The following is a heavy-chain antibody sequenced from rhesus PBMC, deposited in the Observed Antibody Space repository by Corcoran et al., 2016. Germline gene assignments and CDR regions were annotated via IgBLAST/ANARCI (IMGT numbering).Heavy chain of an antibody. Sequence: EVQLVQSGAEVKKPGASVKISCKASGYTFTDYYLHWVRQAPGKGLEWRGRGDPEDGKAIHAQKFQDRGTITADTSTDTAYMELSSLRSEDTAVYYCATARYWYPPGGLDSWGQGVVVTVSS. V-gene: IGHV1-111*02. J-gene: IGHJ6*01. CDR3: ATARYWYPPGGLDS. D-gene: IGHD2-21*01. CDR2: GDPEDGKA. CDR1: GYTFTDYY.